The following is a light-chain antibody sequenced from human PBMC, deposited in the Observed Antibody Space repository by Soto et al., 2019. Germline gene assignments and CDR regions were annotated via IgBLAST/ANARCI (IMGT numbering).Light chain of an antibody. CDR2: DVS. CDR1: SSDVGGYKY. Sequence: ALTQPASVSGSPGQSITISCTGTSSDVGGYKYVSWYQQHPGKAPKLIIYDVSDRPSGISNRFSGSKSGNKASLTISGLQAEDEADYYCSSYTSSSTLFGTGTKVT. CDR3: SSYTSSSTL. V-gene: IGLV2-14*01. J-gene: IGLJ1*01.